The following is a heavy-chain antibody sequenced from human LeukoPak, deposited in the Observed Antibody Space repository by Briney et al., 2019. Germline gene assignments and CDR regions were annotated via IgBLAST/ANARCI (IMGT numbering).Heavy chain of an antibody. CDR1: GYTFTSYY. J-gene: IGHJ3*02. V-gene: IGHV1-46*01. Sequence: ASVKVSCKASGYTFTSYYMHWVRQAPGQGLEWMGIINPSGGSTSYAQKFQGRVTMTRDMSTSTVYMELSSLRSEDTAVYYCARPHDSSSRSTGAFDIWGQGTVVTVSS. D-gene: IGHD6-13*01. CDR2: INPSGGST. CDR3: ARPHDSSSRSTGAFDI.